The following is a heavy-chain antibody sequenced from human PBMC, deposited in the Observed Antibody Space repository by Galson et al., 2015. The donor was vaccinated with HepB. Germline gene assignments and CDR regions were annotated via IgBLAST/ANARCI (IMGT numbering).Heavy chain of an antibody. D-gene: IGHD3-22*01. Sequence: SLRLSCAASGFTFSSYWMSWVRQAPGKGLEWVANIKQDGSEKYYVDSVKGRFTISRDNAKNSLYLQMNSLRAEDTAVYYCARGDYYDSSGYYPYYWGQGTLVTVSS. CDR3: ARGDYYDSSGYYPYY. V-gene: IGHV3-7*03. CDR1: GFTFSSYW. J-gene: IGHJ4*02. CDR2: IKQDGSEK.